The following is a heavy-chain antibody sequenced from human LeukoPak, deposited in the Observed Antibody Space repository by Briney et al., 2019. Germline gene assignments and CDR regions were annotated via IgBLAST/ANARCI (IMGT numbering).Heavy chain of an antibody. CDR1: GGSISSYY. CDR3: ASGGSSLYFSQFDY. V-gene: IGHV4-59*01. J-gene: IGHJ4*02. Sequence: NTSETLSLTCTVSGGSISSYYWSWIRQPPGKGLEWIGYIYYSGSTNYNPSLKSRVTISVDTSKNQFSLKLSSVTAADTAVYYCASGGSSLYFSQFDYWGQGTLVTVSS. D-gene: IGHD3-16*01. CDR2: IYYSGST.